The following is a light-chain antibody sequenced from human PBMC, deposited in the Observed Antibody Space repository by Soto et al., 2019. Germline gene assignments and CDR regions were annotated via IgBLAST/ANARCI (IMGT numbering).Light chain of an antibody. V-gene: IGKV2-30*01. Sequence: IVLTQSPLSLSVTLGQPASISCRSSQSLVYSDGNTYLNWFHQRPGQSPRRLIHKVSNRDSGVADRFSGSGSDTDFTLSISRVEADDVGVFYCMQGISFTFGQGTKVDIK. CDR1: QSLVYSDGNTY. J-gene: IGKJ1*01. CDR2: KVS. CDR3: MQGISFT.